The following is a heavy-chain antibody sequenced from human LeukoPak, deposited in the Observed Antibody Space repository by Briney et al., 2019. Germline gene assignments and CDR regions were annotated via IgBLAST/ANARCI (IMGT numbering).Heavy chain of an antibody. V-gene: IGHV4-61*02. D-gene: IGHD6-6*01. CDR3: ARGYSSSVNWFDP. CDR1: GGSISSGSYY. J-gene: IGHJ5*02. CDR2: IYTSGST. Sequence: SETLFLTCTVSGGSISSGSYYWSWIRQPAGKGLEWIGRIYTSGSTNYNPSLKSRVTISVDTSKNQFSLKLSSVTAADTAVYYCARGYSSSVNWFDPWGQGTLVTVSS.